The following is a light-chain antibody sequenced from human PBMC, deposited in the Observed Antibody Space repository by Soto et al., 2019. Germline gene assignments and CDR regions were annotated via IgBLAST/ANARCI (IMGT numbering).Light chain of an antibody. Sequence: DMHMTQSPSSLSASVGDSVSITFQASQNINNYLNWYQQKPGRAPKILIYDASNLEAGVPSRFRGSGSGTDFTFTISRLKPEDIATYYCQQYENLPTFGQGTRLEIK. V-gene: IGKV1-33*01. J-gene: IGKJ5*01. CDR3: QQYENLPT. CDR1: QNINNY. CDR2: DAS.